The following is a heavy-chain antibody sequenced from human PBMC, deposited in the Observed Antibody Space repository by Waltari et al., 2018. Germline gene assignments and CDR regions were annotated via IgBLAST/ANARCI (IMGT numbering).Heavy chain of an antibody. CDR1: GFTFSSNA. D-gene: IGHD1-26*01. CDR2: ISGSGDST. CDR3: AKDPFSGSYFDY. Sequence: EVQLVESGGGLVQPGGSLRLSCTASGFTFSSNAMSWVRQAPGKGLEWVSSISGSGDSTYYADSVKGRFTISRDNSNNTVFLQMNSLRADDTAVYYCAKDPFSGSYFDYWGQGTLVTVSS. V-gene: IGHV3-23*04. J-gene: IGHJ4*02.